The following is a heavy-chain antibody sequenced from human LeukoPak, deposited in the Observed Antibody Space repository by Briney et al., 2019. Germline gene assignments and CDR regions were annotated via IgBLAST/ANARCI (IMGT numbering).Heavy chain of an antibody. Sequence: GGSLRLSCAASGFTFSDYNMRWIRQAPGKGLEWVSSISRSGSTKYYADSVNGRFTISRDNSKNTLYLQMNSLRAEDTAVYYCAKDLAAAGSYWGQGTLVTVSS. CDR2: ISRSGSTK. V-gene: IGHV3-11*04. CDR1: GFTFSDYN. J-gene: IGHJ4*02. CDR3: AKDLAAAGSY. D-gene: IGHD6-13*01.